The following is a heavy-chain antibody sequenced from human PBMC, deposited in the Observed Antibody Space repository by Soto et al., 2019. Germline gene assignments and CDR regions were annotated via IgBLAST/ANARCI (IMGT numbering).Heavy chain of an antibody. J-gene: IGHJ6*04. V-gene: IGHV3-30*18. CDR1: GFTFSSYG. CDR2: ISYDGSNK. D-gene: IGHD1-1*01. Sequence: QVQLVESGGGVVQPGRSLRLSCAASGFTFSSYGMHWVRQAPGKGLEWVAVISYDGSNKYYADSVKGRFTISRDNSKNTLYLQMTSRRAGATAWYYGGKAIETATTHYYNSGMDFWGKGTRVTVS. CDR3: GKAIETATTHYYNSGMDF.